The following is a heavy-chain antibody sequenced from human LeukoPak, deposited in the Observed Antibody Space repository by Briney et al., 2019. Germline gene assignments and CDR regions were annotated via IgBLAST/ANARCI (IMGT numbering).Heavy chain of an antibody. D-gene: IGHD3-10*01. CDR1: GFTFSSYA. CDR2: ISGSGGST. CDR3: ARGVNTIYAVHDY. Sequence: PGGSLRLSCAASGFTFSSYAMSCVRQPPGKGLECVSSISGSGGSTYHADSVRGRFTISRDNAKNTLFLQMDSVRAEDTAVYYCARGVNTIYAVHDYWGQGTLVTVSS. J-gene: IGHJ4*02. V-gene: IGHV3-23*01.